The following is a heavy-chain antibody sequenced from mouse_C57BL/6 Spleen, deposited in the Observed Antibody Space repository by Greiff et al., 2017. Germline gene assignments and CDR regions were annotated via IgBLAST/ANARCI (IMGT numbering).Heavy chain of an antibody. CDR3: ARTTTVVSYWYFDV. V-gene: IGHV1-52*01. D-gene: IGHD1-1*01. CDR2: IDPSDSET. J-gene: IGHJ1*03. Sequence: VQLHQSGAELVRPGSSVKLSCKASGYTFTSYWMHWVKQRPIQGLEWIGNIDPSDSETHYNQKFKDKATLTVDKSSSTAYMQLSSLTSEDSAVYYCARTTTVVSYWYFDVWGTGTTVTVSS. CDR1: GYTFTSYW.